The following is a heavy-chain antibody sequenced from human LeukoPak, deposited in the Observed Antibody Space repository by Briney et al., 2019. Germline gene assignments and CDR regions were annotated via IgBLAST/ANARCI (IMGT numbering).Heavy chain of an antibody. V-gene: IGHV3-21*01. D-gene: IGHD2-2*01. CDR2: ISSSSSYI. CDR3: ASTVRPLVVPAARGSGWFDP. CDR1: GFTFSSYS. J-gene: IGHJ5*02. Sequence: NPGGSLRLSCAASGFTFSSYSMNWVRQAPGKGLEWVSSISSSSSYIYYADSVKGRFTISRDNAKNSLYLQMNSLRAEDTAVSYCASTVRPLVVPAARGSGWFDPWGQGTLVTVSS.